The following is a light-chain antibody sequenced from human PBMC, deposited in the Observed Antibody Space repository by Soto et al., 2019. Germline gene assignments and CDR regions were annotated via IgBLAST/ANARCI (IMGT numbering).Light chain of an antibody. CDR1: SSNIGSNY. CDR3: AAWDDSLRGWV. Sequence: QSVLTQPPSASGTPGQRVTISCSGSSSNIGSNYVYWYQQLPGTAPKLLIYRNNQRPSGVPDRFSGPKSGTSASLAISGLRSEDEADYYCAAWDDSLRGWVFGGGTKLTVL. J-gene: IGLJ3*02. CDR2: RNN. V-gene: IGLV1-47*01.